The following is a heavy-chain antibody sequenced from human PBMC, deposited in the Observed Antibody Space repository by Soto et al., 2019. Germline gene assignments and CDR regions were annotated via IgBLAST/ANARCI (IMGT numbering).Heavy chain of an antibody. D-gene: IGHD3-22*01. CDR1: GGTFSSYT. V-gene: IGHV1-69*01. J-gene: IGHJ4*02. Sequence: QVQLVQSGAEVKTPGSSVRVSCKASGGTFSSYTFNWVRQAPGQGLEWMAGIIPRFGTRNYAPTLQGRVTIIADESTSTAYMELSSLISEDTAVYYCARGRGMYNSGRSELDQGGQGTLVTVSS. CDR2: IIPRFGTR. CDR3: ARGRGMYNSGRSELDQ.